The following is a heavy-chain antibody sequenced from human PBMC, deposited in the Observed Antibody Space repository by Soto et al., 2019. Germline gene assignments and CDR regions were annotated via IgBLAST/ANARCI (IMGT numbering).Heavy chain of an antibody. J-gene: IGHJ5*02. D-gene: IGHD3-10*01. Sequence: SGPTLVNPTQTLTLTCSFSGFSPTTGVGVGWIRQPPGKALEWLAIIYWNDEELYNPSLKTRLTITKDTSKNQVVLTVTDMDPVDTATYYCAHRVNMARGPYNSFGPWGQGTLVTVSS. CDR1: GFSPTTGVG. V-gene: IGHV2-5*01. CDR3: AHRVNMARGPYNSFGP. CDR2: IYWNDEE.